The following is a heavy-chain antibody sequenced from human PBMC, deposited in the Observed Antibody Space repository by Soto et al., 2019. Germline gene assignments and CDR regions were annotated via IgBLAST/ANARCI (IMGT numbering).Heavy chain of an antibody. D-gene: IGHD6-13*01. V-gene: IGHV1-69*06. J-gene: IGHJ5*02. CDR3: ASPRGVSPGMDWFDP. CDR2: IIPIFGTA. CDR1: GGTFSSYA. Sequence: QVQLVQSGAEVKKPGSSVKVSCKASGGTFSSYAISWVRQAPGQGLEWMGGIIPIFGTANYAQKFQGRVTITADKSTSXAYIGLSSLRSEDTAVYYCASPRGVSPGMDWFDPWGQGTLVTVSS.